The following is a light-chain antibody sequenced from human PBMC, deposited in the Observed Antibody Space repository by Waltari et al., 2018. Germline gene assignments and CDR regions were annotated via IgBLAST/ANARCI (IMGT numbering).Light chain of an antibody. CDR2: HPF. Sequence: QAVVTQEPSLTVSPGGTVTLTCASSTGAVTGGHYPTWFQQKPGQAPRSLIYHPFNKHPGTPARFSASLVGGKSALTVSSVLPEDEADYYCLLFFGSGVIFGGGTKLTVL. CDR1: TGAVTGGHY. CDR3: LLFFGSGVI. V-gene: IGLV7-43*01. J-gene: IGLJ2*01.